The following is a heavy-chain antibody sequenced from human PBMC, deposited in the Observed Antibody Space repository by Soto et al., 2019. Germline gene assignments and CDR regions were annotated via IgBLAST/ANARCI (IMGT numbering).Heavy chain of an antibody. CDR3: AKGFDYGDNKHIEH. Sequence: GGSLRLSCAASGFGFSTHALTWVRQAPGKGLEWLSSITNTGLTTHYADSVKGRFTISRENSRNTLHLQMNNLRVDDTAVYYCAKGFDYGDNKHIEHWGQGTLVTVSS. CDR1: GFGFSTHA. CDR2: ITNTGLTT. D-gene: IGHD4-17*01. V-gene: IGHV3-23*01. J-gene: IGHJ4*02.